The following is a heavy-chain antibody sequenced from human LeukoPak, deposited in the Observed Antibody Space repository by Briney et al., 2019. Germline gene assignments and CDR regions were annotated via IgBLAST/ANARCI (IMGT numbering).Heavy chain of an antibody. D-gene: IGHD3-22*01. CDR1: GGSFSGYY. J-gene: IGHJ4*02. CDR2: INHSGST. V-gene: IGHV4-34*01. CDR3: ARVLNYYDGSGYYFDY. Sequence: KTSETLSLTCAVYGGSFSGYYWSWIRQPPGKGLEWIGEINHSGSTNYNPSLKSRVTISVDTSKNQFSLKLSSVTAADTAVYYCARVLNYYDGSGYYFDYWGQGTLVTVSS.